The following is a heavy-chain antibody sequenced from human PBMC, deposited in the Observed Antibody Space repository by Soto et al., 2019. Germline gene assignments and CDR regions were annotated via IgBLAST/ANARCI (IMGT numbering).Heavy chain of an antibody. CDR1: GFTVSSNY. CDR3: ASTPENYYLFDY. V-gene: IGHV3-66*01. Sequence: GGSLRLSCAASGFTVSSNYMSWVRQAPGKGLEWVSVIYSGGSTYYADSVKGRFTISRDNSKNTLYLQMNSLRAEDTAVYYCASTPENYYLFDYWGQGTLVTVSS. CDR2: IYSGGST. J-gene: IGHJ4*02. D-gene: IGHD3-22*01.